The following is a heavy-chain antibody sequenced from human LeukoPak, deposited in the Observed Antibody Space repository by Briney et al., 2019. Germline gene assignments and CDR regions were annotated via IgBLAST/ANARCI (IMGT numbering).Heavy chain of an antibody. Sequence: AGSLRLSCAASGFTFSSYAMSWVRQAPGKGLEWVSAISGSGGSTYYADSVNGRFTLSRDNSKTTLYLQMNSLRAEDTAVYYCAKAPAGYSSGRDSPRLAEYFQHWGQGTLVTVSS. V-gene: IGHV3-23*01. CDR2: ISGSGGST. CDR1: GFTFSSYA. D-gene: IGHD6-19*01. CDR3: AKAPAGYSSGRDSPRLAEYFQH. J-gene: IGHJ1*01.